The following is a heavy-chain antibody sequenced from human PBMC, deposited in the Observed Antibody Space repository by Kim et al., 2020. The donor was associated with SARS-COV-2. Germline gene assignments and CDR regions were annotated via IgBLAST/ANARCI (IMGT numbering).Heavy chain of an antibody. D-gene: IGHD2-2*01. CDR1: GLTFRNFG. V-gene: IGHV3-30*18. CDR3: AKGPIAVVPGGKMCLDT. J-gene: IGHJ5*02. Sequence: GGSLRLSCAASGLTFRNFGMRWVRQAPGKGLEWVADISYDGTIQYYGDSVEGRCTISRDNSKNTLYLQMNSLIVEDTAVYYCAKGPIAVVPGGKMCLDTWGQGTLVTVSS. CDR2: ISYDGTIQ.